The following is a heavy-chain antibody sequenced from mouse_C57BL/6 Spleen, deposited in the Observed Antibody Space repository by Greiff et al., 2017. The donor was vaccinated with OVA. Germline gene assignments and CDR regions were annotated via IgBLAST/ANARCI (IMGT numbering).Heavy chain of an antibody. CDR3: TGRGYAMDY. CDR2: IRLRSDNYET. V-gene: IGHV6-3*01. Sequence: EVKVEESGGGLVQPGGSMKLSCVASGFTFSNYWMNWVRQSPEKGLEWVAQIRLRSDNYETHYAESGKGRFTISRDASKSSVYLQMNNLRAEDTGIYYCTGRGYAMDYWGQGTSVTVSS. CDR1: GFTFSNYW. J-gene: IGHJ4*01.